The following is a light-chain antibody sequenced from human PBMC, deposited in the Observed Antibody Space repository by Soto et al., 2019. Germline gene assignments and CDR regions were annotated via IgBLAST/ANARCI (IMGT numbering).Light chain of an antibody. V-gene: IGKV1-5*01. CDR1: QSISSW. J-gene: IGKJ2*01. CDR3: QQYDSYSPS. Sequence: DIQMTQSPSTLSASVGDRVTITCRASQSISSWLAWYQQKPGKAPKLLIYDASSLESGVPSRFSGSGSGTXXXXXXXSLQPDDFATYYCQQYDSYSPSFGQGTKLEIK. CDR2: DAS.